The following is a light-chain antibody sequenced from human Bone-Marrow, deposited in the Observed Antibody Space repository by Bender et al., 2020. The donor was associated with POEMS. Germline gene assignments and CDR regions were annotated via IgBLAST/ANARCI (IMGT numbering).Light chain of an antibody. Sequence: QSALTQPASVSGSPGQSVTISCTGTSSDVGGYNYVSWHQQHPGKAPKLMIYEVSKRPSGVPDRFSGSKSGNTASLTVSGLQAEDEADYYCCSYAGSNTGVFGGGTKLTVL. V-gene: IGLV2-8*01. CDR1: SSDVGGYNY. CDR3: CSYAGSNTGV. J-gene: IGLJ2*01. CDR2: EVS.